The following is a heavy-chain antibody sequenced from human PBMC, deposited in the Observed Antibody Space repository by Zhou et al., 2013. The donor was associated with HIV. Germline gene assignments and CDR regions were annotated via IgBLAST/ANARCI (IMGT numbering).Heavy chain of an antibody. CDR2: IYASGST. J-gene: IGHJ6*03. CDR1: GGSISSGNYY. D-gene: IGHD6-13*01. CDR3: ARLVAARDYYYYIDV. Sequence: QVQLQESGPGLVKPSQTLSLTCAVSGGSISSGNYYWSWIRQPAGKGLEWIGRIYASGSTKYNPSLKSRVTISIDTSKNQLSLKLSSVTAADTAVYYCARLVAARDYYYYIDVWGRGTTVTVSS. V-gene: IGHV4-61*02.